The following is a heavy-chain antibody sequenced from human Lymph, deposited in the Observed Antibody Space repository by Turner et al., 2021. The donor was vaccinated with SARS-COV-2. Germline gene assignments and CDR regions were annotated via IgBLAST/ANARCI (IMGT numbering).Heavy chain of an antibody. Sequence: QVQLVQSGAEVKKPGASVKVSCKASGYTFTSYYMHWVRQAPGQGLEWMGIINPSCDSTSYAQKFQSRVNMTRDTSTSTVYMELSSLRSEDTAVYYCAKVGPGGFDYWGQGTPVTVSS. J-gene: IGHJ4*02. CDR2: INPSCDST. CDR1: GYTFTSYY. V-gene: IGHV1-46*01. CDR3: AKVGPGGFDY. D-gene: IGHD2-15*01.